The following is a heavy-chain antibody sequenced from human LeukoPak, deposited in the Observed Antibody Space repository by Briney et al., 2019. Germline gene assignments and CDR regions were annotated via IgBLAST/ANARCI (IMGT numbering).Heavy chain of an antibody. Sequence: GASVKVSCKASEYTFTGYYIHWVRQAPGQGLEWMGRINPNGGGTDYAQKFQGRVTMTRDTSISTAYMELSRLRSDDTAVYYCVRARAGYCSRANCRAGWFDPWGQGTLVTVSS. CDR1: EYTFTGYY. CDR2: INPNGGGT. V-gene: IGHV1-2*06. D-gene: IGHD2-2*01. J-gene: IGHJ5*02. CDR3: VRARAGYCSRANCRAGWFDP.